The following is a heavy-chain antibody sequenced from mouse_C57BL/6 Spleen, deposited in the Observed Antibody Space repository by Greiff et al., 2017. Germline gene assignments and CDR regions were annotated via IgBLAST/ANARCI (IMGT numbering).Heavy chain of an antibody. V-gene: IGHV14-2*01. CDR1: GFNIKDYY. D-gene: IGHD2-1*01. CDR3: ALIDDGNYVYAMDD. Sequence: ESGAELVKPGASVQLSCTASGFNIKDYYMHWVKQRTEQGLEWIGRIDPEDGETKSAPKFPGKATITADTSSNTAYLQLSSLTSEDTAVYYCALIDDGNYVYAMDDWGKGTSVTVPS. J-gene: IGHJ4*01. CDR2: IDPEDGET.